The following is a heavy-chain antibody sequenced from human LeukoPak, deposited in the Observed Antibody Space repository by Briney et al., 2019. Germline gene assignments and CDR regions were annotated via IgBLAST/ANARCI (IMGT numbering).Heavy chain of an antibody. CDR3: ARGRYYYGSGSPYYFDY. CDR1: GFTVSSNY. CDR2: IYSGGST. D-gene: IGHD3-10*01. V-gene: IGHV3-53*04. Sequence: GGSLRLSCAASGFTVSSNYMSWVRQAPGKGLEWVSVIYSGGSTYYADSVKGRFTISRHNSQNTLYLQMNSLRAEDTAVYYCARGRYYYGSGSPYYFDYWGQGTLVTVSS. J-gene: IGHJ4*02.